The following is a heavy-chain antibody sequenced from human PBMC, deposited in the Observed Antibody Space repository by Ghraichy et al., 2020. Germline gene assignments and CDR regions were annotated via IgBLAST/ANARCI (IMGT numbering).Heavy chain of an antibody. CDR2: IYYSGST. V-gene: IGHV4-39*01. D-gene: IGHD2-2*01. J-gene: IGHJ4*02. CDR1: GGSISSSSYY. Sequence: SETLSLTCTVSGGSISSSSYYWGWIRQPPGKGLEWIGSIYYSGSTYYNPSLKSRVTISVDTSKNQFSLKLSSVTAADTAVYYCARQDKPYYASFDYWGQGTLVTVSS. CDR3: ARQDKPYYASFDY.